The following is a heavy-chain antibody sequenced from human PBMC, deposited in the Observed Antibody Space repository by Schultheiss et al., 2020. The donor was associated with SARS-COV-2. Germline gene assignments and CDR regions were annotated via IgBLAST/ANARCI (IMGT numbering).Heavy chain of an antibody. CDR1: GFTFSSYA. V-gene: IGHV3-30*04. Sequence: GGSLRLSCAASGFTFSSYAMHWVRQAPGKGLEWVAVISYDGSNKYYADSVKGRFTISRDNSKNTLYLQMNSLRAEDTAVYYCAKDTRSGTTWGDYYYYYGMDVWGQGTTVTVSS. D-gene: IGHD1-7*01. J-gene: IGHJ6*02. CDR3: AKDTRSGTTWGDYYYYYGMDV. CDR2: ISYDGSNK.